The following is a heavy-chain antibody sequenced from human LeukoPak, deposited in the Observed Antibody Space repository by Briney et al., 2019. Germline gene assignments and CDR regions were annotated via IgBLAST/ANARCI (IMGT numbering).Heavy chain of an antibody. Sequence: ASVKVSCKASGYTFTGYYMHWGRRAPGQGLEWMGRTNPNSGGTNYAQTFQGRVTMTRDTALSTGYREPRRPRSDDTGVYYCARDRYVWGSYRLDYGGQGTLVTVSS. CDR3: ARDRYVWGSYRLDY. CDR2: TNPNSGGT. CDR1: GYTFTGYY. V-gene: IGHV1-2*05. D-gene: IGHD3-16*02. J-gene: IGHJ4*02.